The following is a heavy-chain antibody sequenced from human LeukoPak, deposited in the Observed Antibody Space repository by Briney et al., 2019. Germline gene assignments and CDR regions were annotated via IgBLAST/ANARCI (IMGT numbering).Heavy chain of an antibody. CDR1: GGSISSSSYY. J-gene: IGHJ6*03. CDR2: IYYSGST. CDR3: ARFTSTEYYYMDV. D-gene: IGHD5/OR15-5a*01. V-gene: IGHV4-39*01. Sequence: SETLSLTCTVSGGSISSSSYYWGWIRQPPGKGLEWIGSIYYSGSTYYNPSLKSRVTISVDTSKNQFSLKLSSVTAADTAVYYCARFTSTEYYYMDVWGKGTTVTVSS.